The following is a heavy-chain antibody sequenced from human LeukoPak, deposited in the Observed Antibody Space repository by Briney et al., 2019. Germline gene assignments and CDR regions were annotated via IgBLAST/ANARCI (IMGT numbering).Heavy chain of an antibody. CDR2: IIPIFGTA. CDR1: GGTFISYA. Sequence: ASVKVSCKASGGTFISYAISWVRQAPGQGLEWMGGIIPIFGTANYAQKFQGRVTITADESTSTAYMDLSSLRSEDTAVYYCASQDYYDQQKPFDYWGQGTLVTVSS. D-gene: IGHD3-22*01. CDR3: ASQDYYDQQKPFDY. V-gene: IGHV1-69*13. J-gene: IGHJ4*02.